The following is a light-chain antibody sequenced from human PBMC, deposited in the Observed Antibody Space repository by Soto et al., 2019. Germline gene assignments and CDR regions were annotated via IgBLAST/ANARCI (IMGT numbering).Light chain of an antibody. CDR1: QSVRSNY. CDR2: GAS. J-gene: IGKJ1*01. CDR3: QHYGSSPRT. Sequence: ETVLTQSPGTLSVSPGERGTLSCRASQSVRSNYLAGYQQKPGQAHRLLIYGASSRATGIPDRFSGSGSGTDFTLTISRLEQADFAVYYCQHYGSSPRTFGQGTKV. V-gene: IGKV3-20*01.